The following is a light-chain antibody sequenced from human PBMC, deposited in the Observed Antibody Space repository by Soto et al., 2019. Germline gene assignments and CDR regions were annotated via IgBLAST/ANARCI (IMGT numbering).Light chain of an antibody. CDR3: SSSASSSSNV. CDR1: SSDVGGYNH. J-gene: IGLJ1*01. V-gene: IGLV2-14*01. Sequence: QSALTQPASVSGSPGQSITISCTGTSSDVGGYNHVSWYQIHPGKAPKLIIYEVTSRPSGVSYRFSGSKSGNSASLTFSGLQAEDEPDYYCSSSASSSSNVFGGGTKLTAL. CDR2: EVT.